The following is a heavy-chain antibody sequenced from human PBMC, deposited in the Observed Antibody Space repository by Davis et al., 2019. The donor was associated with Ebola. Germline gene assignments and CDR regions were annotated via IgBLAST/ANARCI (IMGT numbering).Heavy chain of an antibody. V-gene: IGHV4-39*01. J-gene: IGHJ5*02. Sequence: SETLSLTCTVFGGSIISSSSYWGWIRQPPRKGLEWIGSIYYSGITYYNPSLKSRVTISVDTSKNQFSLKLRSVTAADTAVYYCARQGWSGYSLRHWLDPWGRGTLVTVSS. CDR1: GGSIISSSSY. CDR2: IYYSGIT. D-gene: IGHD3-3*01. CDR3: ARQGWSGYSLRHWLDP.